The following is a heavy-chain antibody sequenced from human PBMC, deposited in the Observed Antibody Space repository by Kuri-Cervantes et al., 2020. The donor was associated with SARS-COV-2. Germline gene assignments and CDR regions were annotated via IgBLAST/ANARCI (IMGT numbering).Heavy chain of an antibody. CDR3: AYDSSAFHFDY. V-gene: IGHV3-33*08. Sequence: LSLTCAASGFTFSSYAMSWVRQAPGKGLEWVAVIWYDGSNKYYADSVKGRFTISRDNSKNTLYLQVNSLRAEDTAVYYCAYDSSAFHFDYWGQGTLVTVSS. CDR1: GFTFSSYA. CDR2: IWYDGSNK. J-gene: IGHJ4*02. D-gene: IGHD3-22*01.